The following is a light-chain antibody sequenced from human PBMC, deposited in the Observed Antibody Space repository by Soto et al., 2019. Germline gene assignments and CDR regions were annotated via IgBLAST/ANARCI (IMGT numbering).Light chain of an antibody. CDR3: QQREP. CDR2: QTS. Sequence: EIVLTRSPATLSSFPGDRVTLSCRASQYINTRLAWYQHRPGQAPRLLIYQTSIRAAGIPARFSASGTGTDFTLTISDLEPEDSAVYYCQQREPFGQGTKVDIK. CDR1: QYINTR. V-gene: IGKV3D-11*01. J-gene: IGKJ1*01.